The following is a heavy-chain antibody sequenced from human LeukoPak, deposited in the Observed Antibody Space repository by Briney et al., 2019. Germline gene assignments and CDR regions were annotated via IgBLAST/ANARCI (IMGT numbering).Heavy chain of an antibody. CDR3: ARDRSGVLLWFGELSGAFDI. D-gene: IGHD3-10*01. J-gene: IGHJ3*02. CDR1: GYTFTSYG. CDR2: ISAYNGNT. V-gene: IGHV1-18*01. Sequence: ASVKVSCKASGYTFTSYGISWVRQAPGQGLEWMGWISAYNGNTNYAQKLQGRVTMTTDTSTSTAYMELRSLRSDDTAVYYCARDRSGVLLWFGELSGAFDIWGQGTMVTVSS.